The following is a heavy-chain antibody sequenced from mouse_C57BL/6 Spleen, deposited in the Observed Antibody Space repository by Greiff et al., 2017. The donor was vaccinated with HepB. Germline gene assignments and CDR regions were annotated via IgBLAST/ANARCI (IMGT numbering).Heavy chain of an antibody. V-gene: IGHV1-81*01. Sequence: VQLQQSGAELARPGASVKLSCKASGYTFTSYGISWVKQRTGQGLEWIGEIYPRSGNTYYNEKFKGKATLTADKSSSTAYMELGSLTSEDSAVYFCAREYGSSPYWYCDVWGKGTTVTVSS. CDR2: IYPRSGNT. D-gene: IGHD1-1*01. CDR3: AREYGSSPYWYCDV. J-gene: IGHJ1*03. CDR1: GYTFTSYG.